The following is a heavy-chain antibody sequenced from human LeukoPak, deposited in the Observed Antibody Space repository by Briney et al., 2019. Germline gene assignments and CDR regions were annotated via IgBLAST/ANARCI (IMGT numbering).Heavy chain of an antibody. CDR1: GDSISPYY. CDR3: ATHPTVITRFDN. D-gene: IGHD4-23*01. J-gene: IGHJ3*02. CDR2: INHSGST. Sequence: SETLSLTCAVSGDSISPYYWSWIRQPPGRGLEWLGEINHSGSTNDNPSIKSRVTISIDTSNNQFYLDLSSVTDADTAVYYCATHPTVITRFDNWGQGTMVTVSS. V-gene: IGHV4-34*01.